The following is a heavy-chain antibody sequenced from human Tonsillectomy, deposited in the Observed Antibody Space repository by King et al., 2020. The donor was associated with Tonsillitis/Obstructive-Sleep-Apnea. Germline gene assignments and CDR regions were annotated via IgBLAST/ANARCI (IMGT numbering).Heavy chain of an antibody. CDR1: GGSISSYY. CDR3: ARDHCSSTSCYGNYYYMDV. V-gene: IGHV4-59*12. J-gene: IGHJ6*03. D-gene: IGHD2-2*01. Sequence: VQLQESGPGLVKPSETLSLTCTVSGGSISSYYWSWIRQPPGKGLEWIGYIFYSGSTNYNPSLKSRFTISVDTSNNQFSLKLSYVTAADTAVYYCARDHCSSTSCYGNYYYMDVWGKGTTVTVSS. CDR2: IFYSGST.